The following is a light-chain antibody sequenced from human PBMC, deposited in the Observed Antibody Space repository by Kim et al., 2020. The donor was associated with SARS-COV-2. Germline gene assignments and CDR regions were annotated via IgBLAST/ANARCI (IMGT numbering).Light chain of an antibody. CDR3: HQYATSPLT. V-gene: IGKV3-20*01. CDR1: QNVGRNY. Sequence: SPGERATRSCRASQNVGRNYIAWYQQKPGQTPRLVIYDASSRATGIPDRVSGSGSGTDFTLSISGLEAEDFAVYYCHQYATSPLTFGQGTRLEIK. CDR2: DAS. J-gene: IGKJ5*01.